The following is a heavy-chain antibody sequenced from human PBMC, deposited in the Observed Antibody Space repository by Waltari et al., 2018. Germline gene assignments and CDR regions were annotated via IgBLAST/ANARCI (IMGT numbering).Heavy chain of an antibody. J-gene: IGHJ4*02. CDR3: ARLLRRIAADG. V-gene: IGHV4-38-2*01. CDR1: GYPISSGYY. D-gene: IGHD6-13*01. Sequence: QVQLQESGPGLGTPSEPLSLTCAVSGYPISSGYYRGWIQQPSGKGLEWSGSIYHSGSTYYNPSLKSRVTISVDTSKNQFSLKLSSVTAADTAVYYCARLLRRIAADGWGQGTLVTVSS. CDR2: IYHSGST.